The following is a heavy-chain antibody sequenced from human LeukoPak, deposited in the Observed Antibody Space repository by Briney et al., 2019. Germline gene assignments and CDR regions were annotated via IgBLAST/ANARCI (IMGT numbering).Heavy chain of an antibody. J-gene: IGHJ4*02. V-gene: IGHV3-9*01. D-gene: IGHD1-26*01. CDR1: GFTFDDYA. CDR3: AKADGIKVGPLDY. Sequence: PGGSLRLSCAASGFTFDDYAMHWVRQAPGKGLEWVSGISWNSGSIGYADSVKGRFTISRDNAKNSLYLQMNSLRAEDTALYYCAKADGIKVGPLDYWGQGTLVTVSS. CDR2: ISWNSGSI.